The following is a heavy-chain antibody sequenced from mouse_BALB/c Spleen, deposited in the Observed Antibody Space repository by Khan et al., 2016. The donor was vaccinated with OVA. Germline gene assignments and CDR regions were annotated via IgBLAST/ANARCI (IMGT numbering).Heavy chain of an antibody. J-gene: IGHJ2*01. CDR2: INPSSGHT. Sequence: VELVESGAELAKPGASVKMSCKASGYTFSNYWIHWVKQRPGQGLEWIGYINPSSGHTYYNQTFNDKATLTTDKSSSTAYMQLSSLTSEDSAVXYCARDRIDYWGQGTTLTVSS. CDR3: ARDRIDY. V-gene: IGHV1-7*01. CDR1: GYTFSNYW.